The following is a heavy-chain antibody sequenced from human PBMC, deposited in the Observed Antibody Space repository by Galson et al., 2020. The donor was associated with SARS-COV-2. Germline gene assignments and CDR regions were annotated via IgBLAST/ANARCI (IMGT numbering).Heavy chain of an antibody. Sequence: GESLKISCAASGFTFSSYAMHWVRQAPGKGLEWVAVISYDGSNKYYADSVTGRFTISRDNSKNTLYLQMNSLRAEDTAVYYCAREGIYDILPGLPDYWGQGTLVTVSS. CDR2: ISYDGSNK. CDR1: GFTFSSYA. CDR3: AREGIYDILPGLPDY. J-gene: IGHJ4*02. D-gene: IGHD3-9*01. V-gene: IGHV3-30*01.